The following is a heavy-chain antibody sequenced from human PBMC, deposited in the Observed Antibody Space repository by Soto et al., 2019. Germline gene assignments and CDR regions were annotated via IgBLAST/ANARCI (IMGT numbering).Heavy chain of an antibody. D-gene: IGHD3-10*01. CDR2: ISAYNGNT. Sequence: ASAKVSCTASGYTFTSYGISWVRQAPGQGLEWMGWISAYNGNTNYAQKLQGRVTMTTDTSTSTAYMELRSLRSDDTAVYYCARDLLYGWGSYYQAYYFDYWGQGTLVTVSS. V-gene: IGHV1-18*01. CDR1: GYTFTSYG. CDR3: ARDLLYGWGSYYQAYYFDY. J-gene: IGHJ4*02.